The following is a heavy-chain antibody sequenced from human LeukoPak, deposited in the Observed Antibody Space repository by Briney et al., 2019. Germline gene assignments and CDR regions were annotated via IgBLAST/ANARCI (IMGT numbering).Heavy chain of an antibody. Sequence: PSETLSLTCTVSGGSISSGGYYWSWIRQHPGKGLEWIGYIYYSGGTYYNPSLKSRVTISVDTSKNQFSLKLSSVTAADTAVYYCASTYCSGGSCYRGWFDPWGQGTLSPSPQ. CDR3: ASTYCSGGSCYRGWFDP. V-gene: IGHV4-31*03. J-gene: IGHJ5*02. CDR1: GGSISSGGYY. D-gene: IGHD2-15*01. CDR2: IYYSGGT.